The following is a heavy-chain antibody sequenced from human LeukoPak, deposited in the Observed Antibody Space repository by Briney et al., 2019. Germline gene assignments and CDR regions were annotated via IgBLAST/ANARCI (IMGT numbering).Heavy chain of an antibody. D-gene: IGHD6-19*01. J-gene: IGHJ6*03. Sequence: SVKVSRKASGGTFSSYAISWVRLAPGQGLEWMGGIIPIFGTANYAQKFQGRVTITADESTSTAYMELSSLRSEDTAVYYCARAPYSSGGSTNYYYYYYMDVWGKGTTVTVSS. CDR3: ARAPYSSGGSTNYYYYYYMDV. V-gene: IGHV1-69*01. CDR1: GGTFSSYA. CDR2: IIPIFGTA.